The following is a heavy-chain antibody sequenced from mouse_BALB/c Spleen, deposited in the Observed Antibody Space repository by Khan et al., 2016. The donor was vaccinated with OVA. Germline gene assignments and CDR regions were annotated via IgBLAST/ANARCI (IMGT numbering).Heavy chain of an antibody. CDR2: IYPSDSYT. CDR1: GYTFTSYW. J-gene: IGHJ4*01. CDR3: SRWDGYDAMDY. D-gene: IGHD2-3*01. V-gene: IGHV1-69*02. Sequence: QVQLQQSGAELVRPGASVKLSCKASGYTFTSYWINWVKQRPGQGLEWIGNIYPSDSYTNYNQKFKDKATLTVDKSSSTAYMQLSSPTSEDSAVYDCSRWDGYDAMDYWGQGTSVTVSS.